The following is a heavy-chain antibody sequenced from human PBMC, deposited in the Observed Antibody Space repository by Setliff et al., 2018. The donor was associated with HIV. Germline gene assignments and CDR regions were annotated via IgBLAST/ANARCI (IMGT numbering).Heavy chain of an antibody. CDR2: IYYTGNT. V-gene: IGHV4-4*02. D-gene: IGHD3-22*01. Sequence: SETLSLTCAVSGGSISSSNWWSWVRQPPGKGLEWIGEIYYTGNTNYDPSLKSRVSISVDKSKNQFSLKLSSVTAADTAVYYCAGAGYYGSTSYWEYFQHWGQGTLVTVSS. CDR3: AGAGYYGSTSYWEYFQH. J-gene: IGHJ1*01. CDR1: GGSISSSNW.